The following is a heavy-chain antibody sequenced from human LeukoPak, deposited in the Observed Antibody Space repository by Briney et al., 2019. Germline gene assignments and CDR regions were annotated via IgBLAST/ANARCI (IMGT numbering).Heavy chain of an antibody. J-gene: IGHJ4*02. CDR3: AKDHGRDYYGSGRYDY. CDR2: ISGSGGST. V-gene: IGHV3-23*01. CDR1: GFSFSTYS. D-gene: IGHD3-10*01. Sequence: GGSLRLSCAASGFSFSTYSMNWVRQAPGKGLEWVSAISGSGGSTYYADSVKGRFTISRDNSKNTLYLQMNSLRAEDTAVYYCAKDHGRDYYGSGRYDYWGQGTLVTVSS.